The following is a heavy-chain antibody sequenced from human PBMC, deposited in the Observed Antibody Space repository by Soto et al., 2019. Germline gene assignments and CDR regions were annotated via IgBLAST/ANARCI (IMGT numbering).Heavy chain of an antibody. J-gene: IGHJ6*02. CDR2: INPRGAST. Sequence: QVQLVQSGAEVKKPGASVKVSCKASGYTFTNYYMHWVRQAPGQGLEWMGVINPRGASTSYAEKFQGRVNMTRDTSTSTVYMELGSLTSEDTAVYYCARPVGAYYGMDVWGQGTTVTVSS. D-gene: IGHD4-17*01. CDR1: GYTFTNYY. V-gene: IGHV1-46*03. CDR3: ARPVGAYYGMDV.